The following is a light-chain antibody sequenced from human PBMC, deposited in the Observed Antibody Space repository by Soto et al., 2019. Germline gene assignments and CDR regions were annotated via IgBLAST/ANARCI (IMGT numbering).Light chain of an antibody. CDR2: EVS. CDR3: SSYTSSSTLV. J-gene: IGLJ2*01. CDR1: SSDVGGYNY. V-gene: IGLV2-14*01. Sequence: QSVLTQPAAVSGSPGQSFTISCTGTSSDVGGYNYVSWYQQHPGKAPKLMIYEVSNRPSGVSNRFSGSKSGNTASLTISGLQAEDEADYYCSSYTSSSTLVFGGGTKLTDL.